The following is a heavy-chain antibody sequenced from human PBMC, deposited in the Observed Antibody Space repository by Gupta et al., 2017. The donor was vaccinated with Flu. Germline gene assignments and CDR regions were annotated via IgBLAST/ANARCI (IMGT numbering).Heavy chain of an antibody. CDR3: MKPWSSGSYMKTDY. J-gene: IGHJ4*02. CDR2: KSYDGTNE. V-gene: IGHV3-30*18. D-gene: IGHD1-26*01. Sequence: RQDPGKGLEWVAEKSYDGTNEYYADSVKGRFSISRDNSKNTVDLQMNSLRSEDTAVYFCMKPWSSGSYMKTDYWGQGTLVTVSS.